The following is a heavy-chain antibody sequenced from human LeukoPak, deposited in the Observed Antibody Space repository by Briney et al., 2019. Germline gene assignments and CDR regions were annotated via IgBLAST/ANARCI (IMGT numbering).Heavy chain of an antibody. CDR3: ARNPRYYFDY. J-gene: IGHJ4*02. V-gene: IGHV4-59*08. Sequence: SSETPSLTCTVSGGSISSYYWSWIRQPPGKGLEWIGYIYYSGSTNYNPSLKSRVTISVDTSKNQFSLKLSSVTAADTAVYYCARNPRYYFDYWGQGTLVTVSS. CDR2: IYYSGST. CDR1: GGSISSYY.